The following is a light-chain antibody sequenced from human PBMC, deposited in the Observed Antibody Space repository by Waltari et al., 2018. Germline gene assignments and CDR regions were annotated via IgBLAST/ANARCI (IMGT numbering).Light chain of an antibody. V-gene: IGKV4-1*01. CDR3: QQYLSRPDT. Sequence: DIVMTQSPDSLAVSLGERATINCKSSQSVLYNSNNKNYLACYPQRPGQPPKLLIYCASSRESGVPDRFSGRVSGTDFTLTITCLQADDVAVYYCQQYLSRPDTFGQGTKLGIK. CDR2: CAS. CDR1: QSVLYNSNNKNY. J-gene: IGKJ2*01.